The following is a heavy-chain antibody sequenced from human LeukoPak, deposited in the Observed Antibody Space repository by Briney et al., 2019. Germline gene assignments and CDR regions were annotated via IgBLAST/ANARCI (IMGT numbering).Heavy chain of an antibody. J-gene: IGHJ4*02. CDR3: ARDLRGNYGILDY. D-gene: IGHD4-11*01. CDR2: IYTSGST. CDR1: GGSISSGSYY. Sequence: SQTPSLTCTVSGGSISSGSYYWSWIRQPAGKGLEWIGRIYTSGSTNYNPSLKSRVTISVDTSKNQFSLKLSSVTAADTAVYYCARDLRGNYGILDYWGQGTLVTVSS. V-gene: IGHV4-61*02.